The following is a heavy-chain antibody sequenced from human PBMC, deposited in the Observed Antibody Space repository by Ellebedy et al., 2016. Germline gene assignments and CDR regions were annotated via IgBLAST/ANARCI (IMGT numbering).Heavy chain of an antibody. Sequence: ASVKASCKASGYTFINYGISWVRQAPGQGLEWMGWISAYNGNTNYAQKLQGRVIMTTDTSTSTAYMELRSLRSDDTAVYYCARDHMFGGHLVQYWYFDLWGRGTLVTVSS. CDR1: GYTFINYG. V-gene: IGHV1-18*01. CDR3: ARDHMFGGHLVQYWYFDL. CDR2: ISAYNGNT. J-gene: IGHJ2*01. D-gene: IGHD3-10*02.